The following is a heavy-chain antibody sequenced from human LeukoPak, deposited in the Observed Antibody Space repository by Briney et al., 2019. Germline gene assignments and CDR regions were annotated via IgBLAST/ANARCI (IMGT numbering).Heavy chain of an antibody. CDR1: GYTFTSHW. V-gene: IGHV5-51*01. Sequence: GESLKISCEESGYTFTSHWIGWVRQETGKGLEWMGVLYPGDSRTRYSPSLQGQVTISADKSLNTAYLQWSSLKASNTAIYYCACRMLLSPGFEPWGQGTLVTVSS. J-gene: IGHJ5*02. CDR3: ACRMLLSPGFEP. CDR2: LYPGDSRT. D-gene: IGHD1-14*01.